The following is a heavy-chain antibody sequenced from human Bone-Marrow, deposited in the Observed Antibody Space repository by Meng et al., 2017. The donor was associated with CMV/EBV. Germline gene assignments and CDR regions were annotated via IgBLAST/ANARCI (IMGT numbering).Heavy chain of an antibody. CDR2: ISDKGGST. CDR3: AKGRDWLNFDC. J-gene: IGHJ4*02. D-gene: IGHD3/OR15-3a*01. V-gene: IGHV3-23*01. CDR1: GFTFSTYA. Sequence: VQLLESVGGFVQHVGSVILCCAASGFTFSTYAMSWFRQATGKGLEWVSTISDKGGSTFYADSVKGRFTISRENSKNTLYLQMNSLRAEDTAVYYCAKGRDWLNFDCWGQGTLVTVSS.